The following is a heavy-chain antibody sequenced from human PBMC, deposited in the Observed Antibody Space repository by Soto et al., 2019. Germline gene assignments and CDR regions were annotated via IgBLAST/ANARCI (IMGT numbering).Heavy chain of an antibody. CDR1: GGSISSSDYY. J-gene: IGHJ6*03. V-gene: IGHV4-39*01. CDR3: ARQAGAFGYYMDV. CDR2: IYYSGTT. Sequence: SETLSLTCTVSGGSISSSDYYWCWIRHPPGKGLEWIGAIYYSGTTYYSPSLQSRVTISVDTSKNQFSLKMRSVTAADTAVYFCARQAGAFGYYMDVWGKGPTVTVSS. D-gene: IGHD3-3*02.